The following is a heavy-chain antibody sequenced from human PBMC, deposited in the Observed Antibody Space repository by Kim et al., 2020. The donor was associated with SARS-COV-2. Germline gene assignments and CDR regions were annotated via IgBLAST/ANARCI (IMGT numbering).Heavy chain of an antibody. V-gene: IGHV1-3*01. J-gene: IGHJ6*01. Sequence: ASVKVSCKASGYTFTSYAMHWVRQAPGQRLEWMGWINAGNGNTKYSQKFQGRVTITRDTSASTAYMELSSLRSEDTAVYYCARAQYYDILTGYLYYYGMDVWGQGTTVTVSS. CDR1: GYTFTSYA. CDR3: ARAQYYDILTGYLYYYGMDV. CDR2: INAGNGNT. D-gene: IGHD3-9*01.